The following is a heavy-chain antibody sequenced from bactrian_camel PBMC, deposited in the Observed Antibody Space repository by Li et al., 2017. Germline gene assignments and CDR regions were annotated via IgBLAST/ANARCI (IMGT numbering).Heavy chain of an antibody. CDR3: AKVVTGSLPDY. CDR1: GFTFSSYY. Sequence: QLVESGGGLAHPGGSLRLSCAASGFTFSSYYINWVRQAPGKGLEWVSNIYSDGSSTAYADSVKGRFTISRDNAKNTLYLRMNSLETEDTAVYYCAKVVTGSLPDYWGQGTQVTVS. CDR2: IYSDGSST. V-gene: IGHV3S5*01. J-gene: IGHJ4*01. D-gene: IGHD6*01.